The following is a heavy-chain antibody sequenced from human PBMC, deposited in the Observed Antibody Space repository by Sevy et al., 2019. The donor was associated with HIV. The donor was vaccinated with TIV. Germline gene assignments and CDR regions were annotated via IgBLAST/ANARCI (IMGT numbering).Heavy chain of an antibody. Sequence: SETLSLTCTVSGVSISSSSYYWGWIRQPPGKGLEWIGSIYYSGTTYYNPSLKSRVTMSVDTSKNQFSLKLSSVTAADAAEYYCSRPSREWDVFEFDYWGQGTLVTVSS. CDR2: IYYSGTT. V-gene: IGHV4-39*01. CDR3: SRPSREWDVFEFDY. CDR1: GVSISSSSYY. J-gene: IGHJ4*02. D-gene: IGHD1-26*01.